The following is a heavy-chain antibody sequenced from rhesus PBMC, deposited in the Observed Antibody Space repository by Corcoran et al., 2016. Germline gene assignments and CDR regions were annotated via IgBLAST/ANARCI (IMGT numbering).Heavy chain of an antibody. CDR3: ARAYCSGIYCYAGGYFDY. D-gene: IGHD2-27*01. J-gene: IGHJ4*01. Sequence: EAQLMESGGGLVQPGGTLRLSCAASGFTFRDHYMQWVRPAPGKGLEWVGLIRNKADGETTDYALSVKGRVTISRDDSKSITYLQMNNLKTEDTAVYYCARAYCSGIYCYAGGYFDYWGQGVLVTVSS. CDR2: IRNKADGETT. CDR1: GFTFRDHY. V-gene: IGHV3-58*01.